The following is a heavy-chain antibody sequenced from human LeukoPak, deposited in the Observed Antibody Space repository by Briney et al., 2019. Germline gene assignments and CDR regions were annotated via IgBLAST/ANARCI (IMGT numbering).Heavy chain of an antibody. CDR1: GFSVNSNF. Sequence: PGGSLRLSCAASGFSVNSNFMIWVRQAPGKGLECVSVIYRGGNTYYEDSVKGRFTISRDNSKNTLYLQMNSLRAEDTAVYYCARGYSGYEYFDYWGQGTLVTVSS. J-gene: IGHJ4*02. CDR3: ARGYSGYEYFDY. D-gene: IGHD5-12*01. CDR2: IYRGGNT. V-gene: IGHV3-53*01.